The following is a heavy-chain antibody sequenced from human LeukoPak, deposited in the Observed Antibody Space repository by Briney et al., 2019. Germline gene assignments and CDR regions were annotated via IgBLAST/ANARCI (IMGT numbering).Heavy chain of an antibody. CDR2: INHSGST. CDR3: ARGAGDIVVVPAAAPYTPPLDY. Sequence: SETLSLTCAVYGGSFSGYYWSWIRQPPGKGLEWIGEINHSGSTNYNPSLKSRVTISVDTSKNQFSLKLSSVTAADTAVYYCARGAGDIVVVPAAAPYTPPLDYWGQGTLVTVSS. J-gene: IGHJ4*02. D-gene: IGHD2-2*01. V-gene: IGHV4-34*01. CDR1: GGSFSGYY.